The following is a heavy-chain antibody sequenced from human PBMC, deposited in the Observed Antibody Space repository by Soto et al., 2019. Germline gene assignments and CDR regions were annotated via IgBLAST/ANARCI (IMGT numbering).Heavy chain of an antibody. J-gene: IGHJ4*02. CDR1: GYTFPTYG. V-gene: IGHV1-18*01. CDR3: ARDFTKSSSWPYYFDY. CDR2: ISAYSGST. D-gene: IGHD6-13*01. Sequence: QVQLVQAGAEVKKPGASVKVSCKASGYTFPTYGSSWVRQSPGQGLEWMGWISAYSGSTQFAQKLQGRVTMTTDTSTTTAYMELRSLTSDDTAVYYCARDFTKSSSWPYYFDYWGQGTLVTVSS.